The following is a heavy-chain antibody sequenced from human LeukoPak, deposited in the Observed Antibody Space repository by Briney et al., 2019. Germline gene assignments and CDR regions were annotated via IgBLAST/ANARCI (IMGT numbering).Heavy chain of an antibody. J-gene: IGHJ5*02. CDR3: AKEPVGATWGP. CDR1: GFTLSSYA. D-gene: IGHD1-26*01. CDR2: ISGSGGST. Sequence: GGSLRLSCAASGFTLSSYAMSWVRQAPGKGLEWVSAISGSGGSTYYADSVKGRFTISRDNSKDTLYLQMNSLRAEDTAVYYCAKEPVGATWGPWGQGTLVTVSS. V-gene: IGHV3-23*01.